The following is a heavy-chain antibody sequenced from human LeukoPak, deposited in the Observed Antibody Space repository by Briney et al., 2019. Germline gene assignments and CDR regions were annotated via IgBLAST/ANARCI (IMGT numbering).Heavy chain of an antibody. CDR2: FDPEDGET. V-gene: IGHV1-24*01. D-gene: IGHD5-18*01. CDR1: GYTLTELS. J-gene: IGHJ4*02. CDR3: ATVGKTGGYSYGSPYGLTD. Sequence: ASVKVSCKVSGYTLTELSMHWVRQAPGKGLEWMGGFDPEDGETIYAQKFQGRVTMTEGTSTDTAYMELSSLRSEDTAVYYCATVGKTGGYSYGSPYGLTDWGQGTLVTVSS.